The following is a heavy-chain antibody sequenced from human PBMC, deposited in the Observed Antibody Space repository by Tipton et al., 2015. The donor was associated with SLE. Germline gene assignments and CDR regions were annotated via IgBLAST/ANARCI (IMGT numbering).Heavy chain of an antibody. CDR1: GGSITSYY. Sequence: TLSLTCTVSGGSITSYYWSWIRQPPGKGLEWIGYVYHSGSTNYNPSLKSRVIISLDTSKNQFSLKLSSVTAADTAVYYCARGLVNWNYFDYWGQGTLVTVSS. CDR2: VYHSGST. D-gene: IGHD1-20*01. CDR3: ARGLVNWNYFDY. J-gene: IGHJ4*02. V-gene: IGHV4-59*01.